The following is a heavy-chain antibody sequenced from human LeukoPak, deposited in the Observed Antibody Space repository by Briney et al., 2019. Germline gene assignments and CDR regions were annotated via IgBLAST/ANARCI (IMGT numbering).Heavy chain of an antibody. D-gene: IGHD4-17*01. CDR3: ARSKRRGDYGDLDI. Sequence: SETLSLTCTVSGGSISSYYWSWIRQPPGKGLEWIGYIYYSGSTNYNPSLKSRVTISADTSKNQFSLKLSSVTAADTAVYYCARSKRRGDYGDLDIWGQGTMVTVSS. CDR2: IYYSGST. CDR1: GGSISSYY. J-gene: IGHJ3*02. V-gene: IGHV4-59*01.